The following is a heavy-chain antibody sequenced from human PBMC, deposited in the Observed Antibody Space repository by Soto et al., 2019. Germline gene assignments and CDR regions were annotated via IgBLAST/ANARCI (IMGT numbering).Heavy chain of an antibody. Sequence: GGSLRLSCSASGFTFSSYAMHWVRQAPGKGLEYVPAISSNGGSTYYADSVKGRFTISRDNSKNTLYLQMSSLRAEDTAVYYCGAPGGYCSGGSCYSRDFNYYYYGMDVWGQGTTVTVSS. CDR3: GAPGGYCSGGSCYSRDFNYYYYGMDV. CDR2: ISSNGGST. V-gene: IGHV3-64D*06. CDR1: GFTFSSYA. J-gene: IGHJ6*02. D-gene: IGHD2-15*01.